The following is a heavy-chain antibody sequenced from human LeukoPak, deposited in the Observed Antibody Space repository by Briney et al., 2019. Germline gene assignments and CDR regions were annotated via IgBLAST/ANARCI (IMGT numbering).Heavy chain of an antibody. V-gene: IGHV3-30*18. Sequence: GGPLRLSCAASGFTFSSYGMHWVRQAPGKGLEWVVVISYDGSNKYYADSVKGRFTISRDNSKNTLYLQMNSLRAEDTAVYYCAKDEYYGMDVWGQRTTVTVSS. J-gene: IGHJ6*02. CDR1: GFTFSSYG. CDR2: ISYDGSNK. CDR3: AKDEYYGMDV.